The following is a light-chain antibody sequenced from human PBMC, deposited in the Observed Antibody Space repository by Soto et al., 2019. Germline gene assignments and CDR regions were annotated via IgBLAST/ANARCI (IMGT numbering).Light chain of an antibody. Sequence: DIQMTHSPSSLSASVGDRVTIICRASQSISSYLNWYQQKPGKAPKLLIYAASSLQSGVPSRFSGSGSGTDFTLTISSLQPEDFATYYCQQSYSTPPTFGQVTKLELK. J-gene: IGKJ2*01. CDR1: QSISSY. CDR2: AAS. V-gene: IGKV1-39*01. CDR3: QQSYSTPPT.